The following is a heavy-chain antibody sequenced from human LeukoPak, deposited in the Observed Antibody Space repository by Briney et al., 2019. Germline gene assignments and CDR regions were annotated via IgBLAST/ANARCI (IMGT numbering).Heavy chain of an antibody. Sequence: GGSLRLSRAASRFTLRSYAMHGVGQAPAKGLEWVAVISYDGSNKYYEDCVKGRFTISRDNSKNTLYLQMNSLRAEDTAVYYCARDGYIVVVQAAIPGFDYWGQGTLVSVSS. CDR1: RFTLRSYA. J-gene: IGHJ4*02. D-gene: IGHD2-2*02. CDR2: ISYDGSNK. CDR3: ARDGYIVVVQAAIPGFDY. V-gene: IGHV3-30*04.